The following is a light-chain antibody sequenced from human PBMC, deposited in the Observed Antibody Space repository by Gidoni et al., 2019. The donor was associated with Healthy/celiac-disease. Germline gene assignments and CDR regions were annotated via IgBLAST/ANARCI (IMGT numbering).Light chain of an antibody. J-gene: IGLJ3*02. V-gene: IGLV1-40*01. CDR2: GNS. CDR1: SSNIGAGYD. Sequence: QSVLTQPPSVSGAPGQRVTISCTVSSSNIGAGYDVHWYQQLPGTAPKLLIYGNSNRPSGVPDRFSGSKSGTSASLAITGLQAEDEADYYCQSYDSSLSGPKVFGGGTKLTVL. CDR3: QSYDSSLSGPKV.